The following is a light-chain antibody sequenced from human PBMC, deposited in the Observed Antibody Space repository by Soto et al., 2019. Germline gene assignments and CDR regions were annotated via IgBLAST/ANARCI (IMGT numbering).Light chain of an antibody. Sequence: EIVMTQSPATLSVSPGERASLSCRASQSVSSNLAWYQQKPGQAPRLLIYGASTRATGIPARFSGSGSGTEFTLTISSLQPDDFATYYCQQYNGYSVAFGQGTKVDIK. CDR3: QQYNGYSVA. CDR1: QSVSSN. CDR2: GAS. V-gene: IGKV3-15*01. J-gene: IGKJ1*01.